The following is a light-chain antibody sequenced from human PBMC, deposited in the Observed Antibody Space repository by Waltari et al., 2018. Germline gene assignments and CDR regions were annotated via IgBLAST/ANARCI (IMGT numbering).Light chain of an antibody. J-gene: IGLJ2*01. CDR3: QSYDRSTVI. CDR2: EDN. CDR1: SGSIASNY. Sequence: NFILTQPHSVSESPGKTITISCTRSSGSIASNYVQWYRQRPGSAPTTLINEDNQRASGFPYRFSGSIDDSSNSAFLTISTLKTEDEAAYYCQSYDRSTVIFGGGTKLTVL. V-gene: IGLV6-57*03.